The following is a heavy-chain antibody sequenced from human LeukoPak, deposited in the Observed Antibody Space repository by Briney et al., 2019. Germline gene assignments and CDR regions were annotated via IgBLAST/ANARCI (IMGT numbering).Heavy chain of an antibody. Sequence: PSETLSLTCTVSGGSISSYYWTWIRQPAGKGLEWIGRIYTTGSTNYNPSLNSRVTMSVDTSKKQFSLKLSSVTAADTAVYYCARVYSSSWLHYYYYMDVWGKGTTVTVSS. CDR1: GGSISSYY. CDR2: IYTTGST. CDR3: ARVYSSSWLHYYYYMDV. V-gene: IGHV4-4*07. J-gene: IGHJ6*03. D-gene: IGHD6-13*01.